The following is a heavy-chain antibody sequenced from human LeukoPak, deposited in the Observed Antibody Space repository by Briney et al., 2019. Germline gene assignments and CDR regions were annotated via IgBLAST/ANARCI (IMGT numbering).Heavy chain of an antibody. CDR2: INPNSGGT. CDR1: GYTFTGYY. V-gene: IGHV1-2*04. D-gene: IGHD2-15*01. J-gene: IGHJ6*02. CDR3: ARDGGTVNYYYGMDV. Sequence: ASVKVSCKASGYTFTGYYMHWVRQAPGQGLEWMGWINPNSGGTNYAQKFQGWVTMTRDTSNSTAYMELSRLRSDDTAVYYCARDGGTVNYYYGMDVWGQGTTVTVSS.